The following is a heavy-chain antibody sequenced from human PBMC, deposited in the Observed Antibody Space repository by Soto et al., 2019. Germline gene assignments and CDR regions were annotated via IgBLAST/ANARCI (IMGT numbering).Heavy chain of an antibody. V-gene: IGHV1-2*04. CDR3: ASTRVRGDAFDI. D-gene: IGHD3-10*01. Sequence: QVQLVQSGAEVKKPGASVKVSCKASGYTFTGYYMHWVRQAPGQGLEWMGWINPNSGGTNYAQKLQGWVTMTRDTSISTAYMELSRLRSDDTAVYYCASTRVRGDAFDIWGQGTMVTVSS. CDR1: GYTFTGYY. J-gene: IGHJ3*02. CDR2: INPNSGGT.